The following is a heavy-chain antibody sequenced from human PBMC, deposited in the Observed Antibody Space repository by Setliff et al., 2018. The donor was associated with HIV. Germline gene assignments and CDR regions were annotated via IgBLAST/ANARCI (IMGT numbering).Heavy chain of an antibody. CDR3: VRDKWLVPDTFDI. V-gene: IGHV3-74*01. D-gene: IGHD6-19*01. CDR2: INIDGGST. J-gene: IGHJ3*02. Sequence: PGGSLRLSCAASGFTFRSYWMYWVRQPPGKGLVWVSRINIDGGSTNYADSVKGRFTISRDNAKNSLYLQMNSLRAEDMALYYCVRDKWLVPDTFDIWGQGTMVTVSS. CDR1: GFTFRSYW.